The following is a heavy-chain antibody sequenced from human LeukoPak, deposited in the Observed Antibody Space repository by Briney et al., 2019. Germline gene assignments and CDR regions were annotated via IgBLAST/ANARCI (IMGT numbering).Heavy chain of an antibody. CDR3: ARGGTRRWTRTGRSEYCTNGVCPDYAFDI. V-gene: IGHV3-7*01. J-gene: IGHJ3*02. Sequence: GGSLRLSCAASGFTFSSYWMSWVRQAPGKGLEWVANIKQDGSEKYYVDSVKGRFTISRDNAKNSLYLQMNSLRAEDTAVYYCARGGTRRWTRTGRSEYCTNGVCPDYAFDIWGQGTMVTVSS. D-gene: IGHD2-8*01. CDR2: IKQDGSEK. CDR1: GFTFSSYW.